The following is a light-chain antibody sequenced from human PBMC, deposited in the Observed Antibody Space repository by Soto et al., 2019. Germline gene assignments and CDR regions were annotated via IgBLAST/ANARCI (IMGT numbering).Light chain of an antibody. CDR1: SSDVGGYNY. J-gene: IGLJ3*02. CDR3: SSYRTGSVVL. CDR2: GVN. Sequence: QSALTQPASVSGSPGQSVTISCTGTSSDVGGYNYVSWYQQHPGKAPQLVIYGVNYRPSGVSARFSGSKFQNTASLTISGLQAEDEADYYCSSYRTGSVVLFGGGTKVTVL. V-gene: IGLV2-14*01.